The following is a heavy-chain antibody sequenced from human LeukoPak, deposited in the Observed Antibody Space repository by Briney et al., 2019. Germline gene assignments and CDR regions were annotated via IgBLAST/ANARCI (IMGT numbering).Heavy chain of an antibody. Sequence: SETLSLTCTVSGGSISSGSYYWSWIRQPAGKGLEWIGRIYTSGSTNYNPSLKSRVTMSVDTSKNQFSLKLSSVTAADTAVYYCARDTRDCSSTSCYGYFDYWGQGTLVTVSS. V-gene: IGHV4-61*02. CDR1: GGSISSGSYY. CDR3: ARDTRDCSSTSCYGYFDY. J-gene: IGHJ4*02. D-gene: IGHD2-2*01. CDR2: IYTSGST.